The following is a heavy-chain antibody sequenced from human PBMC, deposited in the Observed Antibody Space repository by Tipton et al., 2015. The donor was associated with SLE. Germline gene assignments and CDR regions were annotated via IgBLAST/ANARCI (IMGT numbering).Heavy chain of an antibody. CDR3: ARGDLTTVTTEAFDV. CDR1: GGSISSGSYY. V-gene: IGHV4-61*09. J-gene: IGHJ3*01. Sequence: TLSLTCTVSGGSISSGSYYWTWIRQPAGKGLEWIGHMYTSGSISYNPSLESRVTISVDSSMNQFSLKLTSVTAVDTAVYYCARGDLTTVTTEAFDVWGQGTMVTVSS. D-gene: IGHD4-17*01. CDR2: MYTSGSI.